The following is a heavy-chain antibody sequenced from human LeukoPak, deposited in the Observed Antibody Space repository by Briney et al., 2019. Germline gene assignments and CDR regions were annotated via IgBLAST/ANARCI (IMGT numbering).Heavy chain of an antibody. CDR2: INNEGTGT. Sequence: GGSLRLSCAASGFSFSAYWMHWVRQAPGNGLVWVSRINNEGTGTDYADSVRGRFTISRVNVENTLYLQMSSLSADDTAMYYCVRYDVDARRFDYWGQGTLVTVSS. V-gene: IGHV3-74*01. J-gene: IGHJ4*02. CDR3: VRYDVDARRFDY. CDR1: GFSFSAYW. D-gene: IGHD2-8*01.